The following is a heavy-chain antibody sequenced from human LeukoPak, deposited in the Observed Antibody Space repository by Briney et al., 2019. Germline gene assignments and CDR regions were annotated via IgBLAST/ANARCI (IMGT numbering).Heavy chain of an antibody. D-gene: IGHD1-26*01. Sequence: PGGSLRLSCAASGFTFSSYSMNWVRQAPGKGLEWVSSISSSSSYIYYADSVKGRFTISRDNAKNSLYLQMNSLRAEDTAVYYCARDALGRSYSWFDPWGQGTLVTVSS. V-gene: IGHV3-21*01. CDR1: GFTFSSYS. CDR3: ARDALGRSYSWFDP. CDR2: ISSSSSYI. J-gene: IGHJ5*02.